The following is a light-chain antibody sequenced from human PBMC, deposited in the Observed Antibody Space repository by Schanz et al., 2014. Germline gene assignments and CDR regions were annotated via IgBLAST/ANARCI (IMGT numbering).Light chain of an antibody. V-gene: IGKV1-5*01. Sequence: DIQMTQSPSTLSASVGDRVTITCRASQSISSWLAWYQQKPGNAPKLLIYDASSLESGVPSRFSGSGSETEFTLTISSLQPDDFATYYCQQYNSFPWTFGQGTKVEIK. CDR3: QQYNSFPWT. CDR1: QSISSW. CDR2: DAS. J-gene: IGKJ1*01.